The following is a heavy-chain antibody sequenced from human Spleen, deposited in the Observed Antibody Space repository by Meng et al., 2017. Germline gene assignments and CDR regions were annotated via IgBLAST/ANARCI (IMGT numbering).Heavy chain of an antibody. V-gene: IGHV4-4*02. J-gene: IGHJ4*02. CDR2: IDHSGRT. Sequence: QVQLQASGPGLVKPSGTLSLPCGAPGGSISSNNWWTWVRQPPGKGLEWIGEIDHSGRTNYNPSLKSRVTISIDKSKNYFSLKLSSVTAADTALYYCARARSYYENSGYPVIDYWGQGTLVTVSS. D-gene: IGHD3-22*01. CDR1: GGSISSNNW. CDR3: ARARSYYENSGYPVIDY.